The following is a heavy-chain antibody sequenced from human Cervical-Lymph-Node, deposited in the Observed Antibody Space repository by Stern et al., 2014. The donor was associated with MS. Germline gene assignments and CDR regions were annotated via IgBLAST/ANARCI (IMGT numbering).Heavy chain of an antibody. CDR1: GFIFSGYN. V-gene: IGHV3-48*02. CDR3: TRDAISFVDQEC. CDR2: ISTDSGAI. D-gene: IGHD2-2*01. J-gene: IGHJ4*02. Sequence: EVQLVQSGGGLEQPGGSLTISCEASGFIFSGYNMNWVRQAPGKGLEWVSYISTDSGAIYYADSVRGRFSTLGVNAKNAMYLHMNSLRDEDTAIYYCTRDAISFVDQECWGQGTLVTVSS.